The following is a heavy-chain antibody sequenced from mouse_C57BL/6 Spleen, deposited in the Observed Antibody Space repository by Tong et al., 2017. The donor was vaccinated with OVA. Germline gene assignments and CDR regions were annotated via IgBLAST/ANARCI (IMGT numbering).Heavy chain of an antibody. CDR1: GFTFSSYG. J-gene: IGHJ2*01. Sequence: EVQLQESGGDLVKPGGSLKLSCAASGFTFSSYGMSWVRQTPDKRLEWVATISSGGSYTYYPDSVKGRFTISRDNAKNTLFLQMTSLRSEDTAMYYCARGGDYDGFFDYWGQGTTLTVSS. D-gene: IGHD2-4*01. CDR2: ISSGGSYT. V-gene: IGHV5-6*01. CDR3: ARGGDYDGFFDY.